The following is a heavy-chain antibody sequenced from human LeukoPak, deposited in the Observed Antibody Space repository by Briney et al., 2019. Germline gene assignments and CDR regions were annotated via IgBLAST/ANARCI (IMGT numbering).Heavy chain of an antibody. V-gene: IGHV3-64*01. CDR1: GFTFSSYA. CDR2: VSSNGGST. J-gene: IGHJ4*02. D-gene: IGHD6-13*01. CDR3: ARVRHSSSWYYVPCLRY. Sequence: GGSLRLSCAASGFTFSSYAMHWVRQARGKGLEYVSAVSSNGGSTYYANSVKRRFTISRDNSKNTLYLQMGSLRAEDMAVYYCARVRHSSSWYYVPCLRYWGQGTLVTVSS.